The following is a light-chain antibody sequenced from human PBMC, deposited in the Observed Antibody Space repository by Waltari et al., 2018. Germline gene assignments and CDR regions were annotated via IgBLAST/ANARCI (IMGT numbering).Light chain of an antibody. V-gene: IGLV1-40*01. CDR1: SSNIGAGYD. CDR3: QSYDSSLRGV. CDR2: GNT. Sequence: QSVLTQPPSVSGAPGQRVTISCTVISSNIGAGYDVNWYQQLPETAPKLLIYGNTNRPSGVPDRFSGSKSGTSASLAITGLQAEDEADYYCQSYDSSLRGVFGGGTKLTVL. J-gene: IGLJ3*02.